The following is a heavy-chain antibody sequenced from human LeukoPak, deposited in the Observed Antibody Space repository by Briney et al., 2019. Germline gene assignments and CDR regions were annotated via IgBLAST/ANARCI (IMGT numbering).Heavy chain of an antibody. Sequence: PGGSLRLSCVASGFNFNNAWMSWVRQAPGKGLEWIGRLKSKADRETTDYAAPVKGRFTISRDDSKNKLYLQRNGLKIEDTAVYPCTPWGHIMYSGFTYGYFDIWGQGTMVPVSS. V-gene: IGHV3-15*01. J-gene: IGHJ3*02. D-gene: IGHD5-18*01. CDR3: TPWGHIMYSGFTYGYFDI. CDR1: GFNFNNAW. CDR2: LKSKADRETT.